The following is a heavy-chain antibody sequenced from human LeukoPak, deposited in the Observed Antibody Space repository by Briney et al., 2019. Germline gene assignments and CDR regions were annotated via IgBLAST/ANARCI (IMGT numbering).Heavy chain of an antibody. Sequence: PSETLSLTCTVSGGSVSSGSYYWSWIRQPPGKGLEWIGYIYYSGSTNYNPSLESRVTISVDTSKNQFSLKLSSVTAADTAVYYCARGVAVAGNLDYWGQGTLVTVSS. CDR3: ARGVAVAGNLDY. V-gene: IGHV4-61*01. D-gene: IGHD6-19*01. CDR1: GGSVSSGSYY. J-gene: IGHJ4*02. CDR2: IYYSGST.